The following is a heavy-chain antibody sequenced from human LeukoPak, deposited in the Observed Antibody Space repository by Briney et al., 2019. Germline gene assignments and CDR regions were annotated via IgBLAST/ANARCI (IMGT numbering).Heavy chain of an antibody. CDR1: GYTFTDYY. CDR3: ARDLTSDYDFWSGYQYYFDY. Sequence: ASVKVSCKASGYTFTDYYMHWVRQAPGQGLEWMGWINPNSGGTNYAQKFQGRVTMTRDTSISTAYMELSRLRSDDTAVYYCARDLTSDYDFWSGYQYYFDYWGQGTLVTVSS. CDR2: INPNSGGT. J-gene: IGHJ4*02. D-gene: IGHD3-3*01. V-gene: IGHV1-2*02.